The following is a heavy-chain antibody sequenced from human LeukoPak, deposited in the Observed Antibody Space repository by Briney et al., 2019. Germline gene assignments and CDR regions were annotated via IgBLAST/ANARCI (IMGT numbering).Heavy chain of an antibody. CDR1: GFTFRSYS. Sequence: GGSLRLSCAASGFTFRSYSMNWVRQAPGKGLEWVSAISGSGGSTYYADSVKGRFTISRDNSKNTLYLQMNSLRAEDTAVYYCAKGTTGWVGATTNYFDYWGQGTLVTVSS. CDR2: ISGSGGST. CDR3: AKGTTGWVGATTNYFDY. V-gene: IGHV3-23*01. D-gene: IGHD1-26*01. J-gene: IGHJ4*02.